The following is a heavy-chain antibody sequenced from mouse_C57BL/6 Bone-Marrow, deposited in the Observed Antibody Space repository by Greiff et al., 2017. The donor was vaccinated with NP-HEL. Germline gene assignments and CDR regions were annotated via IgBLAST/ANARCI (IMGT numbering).Heavy chain of an antibody. V-gene: IGHV1-54*01. CDR2: INPGSGGT. CDR1: GYAFTNYL. D-gene: IGHD1-1*01. CDR3: SYYYGSSYWYFDV. Sequence: VQLQQSGAELVRPGTSVKVSCKASGYAFTNYLIEWVKQRPGQGLEWIGVINPGSGGTNYNEKFKGKATLTADKSSSTAYMQLSSLTSEDSAVYFCSYYYGSSYWYFDVWGTGTTVTVSS. J-gene: IGHJ1*03.